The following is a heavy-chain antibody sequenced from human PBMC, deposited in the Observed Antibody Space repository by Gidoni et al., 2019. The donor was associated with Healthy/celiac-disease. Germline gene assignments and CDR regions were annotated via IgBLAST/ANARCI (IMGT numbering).Heavy chain of an antibody. V-gene: IGHV3-7*01. J-gene: IGHJ6*04. D-gene: IGHD3-3*01. Sequence: EVQLVESGGGLVQPGGSLRLSCAASGFTFSSYWMSWFRQAPGKGLEWVANIKQDGSEKYYVDSVKGRFTISRDNAKNSLYLQMNSLRAEDTAVYYCARYGDFWSGYKSSMDVWGKGTTVTVSS. CDR1: GFTFSSYW. CDR2: IKQDGSEK. CDR3: ARYGDFWSGYKSSMDV.